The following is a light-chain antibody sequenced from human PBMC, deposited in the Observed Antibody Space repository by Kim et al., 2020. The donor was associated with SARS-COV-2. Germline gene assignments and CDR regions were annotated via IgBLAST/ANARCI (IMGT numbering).Light chain of an antibody. V-gene: IGKV3-15*01. CDR1: QSVSSD. CDR2: GAS. Sequence: EIVMTQSPATLSLSPGERATLSCRASQSVSSDLAWYQQKPGQAPTLLIYGASTRDTGIPARFSGSGSGTEFTLTIISLQSEDFAVNYCQQYNSWLTWTFGQGTKVDNK. J-gene: IGKJ1*01. CDR3: QQYNSWLTWT.